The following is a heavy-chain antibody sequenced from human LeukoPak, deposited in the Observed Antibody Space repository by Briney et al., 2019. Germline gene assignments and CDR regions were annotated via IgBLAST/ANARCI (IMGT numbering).Heavy chain of an antibody. D-gene: IGHD2-2*01. V-gene: IGHV1-18*01. CDR2: ISAYNGNT. Sequence: ASVKVSCKASGYTFTSYGISWVRQAPGQGLEWMGWISAYNGNTNYAQKLQGRVTMTTDTSTSTAHMELRSLRSDDTAVYYCARDYEGYCSSTSCPYFDYWGQGTLVTVSS. CDR1: GYTFTSYG. J-gene: IGHJ4*02. CDR3: ARDYEGYCSSTSCPYFDY.